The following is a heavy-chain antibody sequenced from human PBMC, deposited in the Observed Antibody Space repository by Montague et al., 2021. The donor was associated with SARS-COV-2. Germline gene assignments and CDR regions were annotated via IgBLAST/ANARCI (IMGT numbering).Heavy chain of an antibody. Sequence: SLRLSCEASGFTFGDYAMHRVRQAPGKGLEWVSGISWNGDSVGYXDSXRGRFTISRDNAQNSLYLEMMSLRPEDTAFYYCAKVDYSSAWYGPLDYWGQGTLVTVSS. CDR3: AKVDYSSAWYGPLDY. CDR2: ISWNGDSV. V-gene: IGHV3-9*01. CDR1: GFTFGDYA. J-gene: IGHJ4*02. D-gene: IGHD6-19*01.